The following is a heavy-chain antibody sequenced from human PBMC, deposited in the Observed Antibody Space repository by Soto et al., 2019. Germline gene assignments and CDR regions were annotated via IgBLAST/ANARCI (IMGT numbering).Heavy chain of an antibody. CDR3: ARPAPFDIHAITPVDF. CDR2: ISANNGNT. V-gene: IGHV1-18*01. D-gene: IGHD2-21*01. J-gene: IGHJ4*02. Sequence: VKFSCKASGYTFTTFGISWVRRAPGQGLEWVGWISANNGNTKYSQKFQGRVSLTTATSAITAYMELRSPTSDATALYYCARPAPFDIHAITPVDFWGQGTLDTV. CDR1: GYTFTTFG.